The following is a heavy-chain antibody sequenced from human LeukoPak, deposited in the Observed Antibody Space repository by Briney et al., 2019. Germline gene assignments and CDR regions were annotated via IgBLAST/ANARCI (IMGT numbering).Heavy chain of an antibody. CDR3: ARRSDSGSDDGEDYFDY. Sequence: PSETLSLTCTVSGGSISSDYWQWIRQPPGKGLEWIGSMYYDGSSYYNPSLKSRVTTSVDTSKNQFSLKLTSVTAADTAVYFCARRSDSGSDDGEDYFDYWGQGTLVTVSS. J-gene: IGHJ4*02. CDR2: MYYDGSS. CDR1: GGSISSDY. V-gene: IGHV4-59*05. D-gene: IGHD1-26*01.